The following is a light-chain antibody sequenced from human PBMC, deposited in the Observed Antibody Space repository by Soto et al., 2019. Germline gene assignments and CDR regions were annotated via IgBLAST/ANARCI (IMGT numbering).Light chain of an antibody. V-gene: IGLV2-14*01. J-gene: IGLJ1*01. CDR3: SSYTSDTSPYV. Sequence: QSVLTQPASVSGTPGQSITISCTGSNSDVGIYDFVSWYQHHPGRAPKLIVSEVSHRPSGVSNRFSGSKSGNTASLTISGLQADDEGDYYCSSYTSDTSPYVFGTGTKVTVL. CDR2: EVS. CDR1: NSDVGIYDF.